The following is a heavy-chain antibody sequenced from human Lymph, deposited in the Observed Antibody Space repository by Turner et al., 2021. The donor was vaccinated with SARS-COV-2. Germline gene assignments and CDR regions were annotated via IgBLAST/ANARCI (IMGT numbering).Heavy chain of an antibody. CDR2: IKTKTDGGTT. J-gene: IGHJ4*02. CDR3: TTHSAPDY. V-gene: IGHV3-15*01. CDR1: GFTFSNAR. Sequence: EVQLVEYGGGLVKTGGSFRLSCAASGFTFSNARMTWVRQAPGKGLDWVDRIKTKTDGGTTDYAAPVKGRFTISRDYSKNTLYLQMNSLKTEDTAVYYCTTHSAPDYWGQGTLVTVSS. D-gene: IGHD6-13*01.